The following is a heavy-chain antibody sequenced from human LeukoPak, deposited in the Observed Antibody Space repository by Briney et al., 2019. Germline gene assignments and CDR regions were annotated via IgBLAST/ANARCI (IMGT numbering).Heavy chain of an antibody. CDR2: IYTSGST. D-gene: IGHD3-3*01. CDR3: AKTKTDFWSTPRGATWFDP. V-gene: IGHV4-4*07. J-gene: IGHJ5*02. Sequence: SETLSLTCTVSGGSISSYYWSWIRQPAGKGLEWIGRIYTSGSTNYNPSLKSRVTMSVDTSKNQFSLKLSSVTAADTAVYYCAKTKTDFWSTPRGATWFDPWGQGTLVTVSS. CDR1: GGSISSYY.